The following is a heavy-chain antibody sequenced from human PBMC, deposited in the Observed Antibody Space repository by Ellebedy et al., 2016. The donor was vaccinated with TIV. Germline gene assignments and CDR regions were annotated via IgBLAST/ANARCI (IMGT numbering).Heavy chain of an antibody. V-gene: IGHV3-30*02. D-gene: IGHD5-12*01. CDR1: GFTFSSYG. CDR3: AKDAVMGIVATIGAYYFDY. CDR2: IRYDGSNK. J-gene: IGHJ4*02. Sequence: GESLKISCAASGFTFSSYGMHWVRQAPGKGLEWVAFIRYDGSNKYYADSVKGRFTISRDNSKNTLYLQMNSLRAEDTAVYYCAKDAVMGIVATIGAYYFDYWGQGTLVTVSS.